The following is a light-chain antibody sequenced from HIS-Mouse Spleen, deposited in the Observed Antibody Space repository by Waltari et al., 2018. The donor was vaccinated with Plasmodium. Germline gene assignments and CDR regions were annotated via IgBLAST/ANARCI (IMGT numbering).Light chain of an antibody. Sequence: SALTQPASVSGSPGQSITICCTGTSSDVGGYNYVSWYQQHPGKAPKLSIYDVSNRPSGVSNRFSGSKSGNTASLTISGLQAEDEADYYCSSYTSSSTLVFGGGTKLTVL. J-gene: IGLJ2*01. CDR2: DVS. CDR3: SSYTSSSTLV. V-gene: IGLV2-14*03. CDR1: SSDVGGYNY.